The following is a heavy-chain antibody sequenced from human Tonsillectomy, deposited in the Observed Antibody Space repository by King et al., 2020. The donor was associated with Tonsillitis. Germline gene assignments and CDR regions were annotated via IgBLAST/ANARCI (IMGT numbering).Heavy chain of an antibody. CDR3: AKDLLGYCSGGSCLIYGRDV. CDR2: IRYDGSNK. V-gene: IGHV3-30*02. CDR1: GFTFSSYG. Sequence: QLVQSGGGVVQPGGSLRLSCAASGFTFSSYGMHWVRQAPGKGLEWVAFIRYDGSNKYYADSVKGRFTISRDNSKNTLYLQMNSLRAEDTAVYYCAKDLLGYCSGGSCLIYGRDVWGQGTTVTVSS. D-gene: IGHD2-15*01. J-gene: IGHJ6*02.